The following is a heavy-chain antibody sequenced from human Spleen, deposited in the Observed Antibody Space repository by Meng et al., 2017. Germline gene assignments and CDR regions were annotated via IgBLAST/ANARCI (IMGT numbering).Heavy chain of an antibody. J-gene: IGHJ4*02. Sequence: GESLKISCAASGFTVSHNYMSWVRQAPGKGLEWVSVIYSGGNTYYADSVKGRFTISRDNAKNSLYLQMNSLRAEDTAVYYCASGKPERYGSGWPEFDFWGQGTQVTVSS. CDR1: GFTVSHNY. CDR3: ASGKPERYGSGWPEFDF. CDR2: IYSGGNT. V-gene: IGHV3-66*01. D-gene: IGHD6-19*01.